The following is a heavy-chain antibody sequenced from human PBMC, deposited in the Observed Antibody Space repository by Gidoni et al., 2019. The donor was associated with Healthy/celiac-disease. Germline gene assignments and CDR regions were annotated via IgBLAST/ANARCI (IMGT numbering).Heavy chain of an antibody. Sequence: ASGGTFSSYTISWVRQAPGQGLEWMGRIIPILGIANYAQKFQGRVTITADKSTSTAYMELSSLRSEDTAVYYCARSSRDGYNFGYWGQGTLVTVSS. V-gene: IGHV1-69*02. D-gene: IGHD5-12*01. J-gene: IGHJ4*02. CDR3: ARSSRDGYNFGY. CDR2: IIPILGIA. CDR1: GGTFSSYT.